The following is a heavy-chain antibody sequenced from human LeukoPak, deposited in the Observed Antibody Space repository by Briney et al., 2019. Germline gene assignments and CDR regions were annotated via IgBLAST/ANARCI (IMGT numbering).Heavy chain of an antibody. CDR3: ARGALKWELPPIRARKSYYFDY. CDR1: GGSFSGYY. CDR2: INHCGST. J-gene: IGHJ4*02. D-gene: IGHD1-26*01. V-gene: IGHV4-34*01. Sequence: SETLSLTCAVYGGSFSGYYGSWIRQPAGKGLEWMGEINHCGSTNYHPSLKSRVTISVDTSKNHFSLKLSSVPAADTAVYYCARGALKWELPPIRARKSYYFDYWGQGTLVTVSS.